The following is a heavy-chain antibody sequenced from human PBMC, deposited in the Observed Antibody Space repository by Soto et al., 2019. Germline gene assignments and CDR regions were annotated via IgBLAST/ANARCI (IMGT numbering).Heavy chain of an antibody. CDR3: ARDKYSYGYEYSF. Sequence: ASVKVSCRASGYTFTSYGISWVRQAPGQGLEWMGWISAYNGNTNYAQKFQDRVAITRDTSASTAYMELSSLRFEDTAVYYCARDKYSYGYEYSFRGQGTLVTVSS. D-gene: IGHD5-18*01. CDR1: GYTFTSYG. V-gene: IGHV1-18*01. J-gene: IGHJ4*02. CDR2: ISAYNGNT.